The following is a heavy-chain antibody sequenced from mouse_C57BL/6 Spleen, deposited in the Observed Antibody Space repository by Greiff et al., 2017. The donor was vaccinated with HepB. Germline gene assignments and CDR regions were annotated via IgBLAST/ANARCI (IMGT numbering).Heavy chain of an antibody. D-gene: IGHD2-5*01. Sequence: VQLQQSGAELAKPGASVKLSCKASGYTFPSYWMHWVKQRPGQGLEWIGYINPSSGYTKYNQKFKDKATLTADKSSSTAYMQLSSLTYEDSAVYDCARENYSKYGFACWGQGTLVTVSA. J-gene: IGHJ3*01. CDR3: ARENYSKYGFAC. CDR2: INPSSGYT. V-gene: IGHV1-7*01. CDR1: GYTFPSYW.